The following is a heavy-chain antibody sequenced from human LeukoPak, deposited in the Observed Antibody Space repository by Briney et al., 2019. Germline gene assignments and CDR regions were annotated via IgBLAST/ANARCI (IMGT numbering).Heavy chain of an antibody. CDR1: GFTFRGYW. V-gene: IGHV3-7*01. D-gene: IGHD5-18*01. CDR3: ARDNFGHTYGYALDY. Sequence: GGSLRLSCAAAGFTFRGYWMTWVRQAPGKGLEWVANIKQDGSEKYYVDSVKGRFTLSRDNTKNSLCLQMNSLRPEDTAVYYCARDNFGHTYGYALDYWGQGTLVTVSS. J-gene: IGHJ4*02. CDR2: IKQDGSEK.